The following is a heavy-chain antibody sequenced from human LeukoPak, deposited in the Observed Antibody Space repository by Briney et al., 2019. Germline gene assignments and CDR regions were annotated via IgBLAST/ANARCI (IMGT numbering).Heavy chain of an antibody. CDR1: GGSISSSSYY. V-gene: IGHV4-39*07. Sequence: SETLSLTCTVSGGSISSSSYYWGWIRQPPGKGLEWIGSIYYSGSTYYNPSLKSRVTISVDTSKNQFSLKLSSVTAADTAVYYCARGNGGSYYYYYYMDVWGKGTTVTVSS. J-gene: IGHJ6*03. CDR2: IYYSGST. CDR3: ARGNGGSYYYYYYMDV.